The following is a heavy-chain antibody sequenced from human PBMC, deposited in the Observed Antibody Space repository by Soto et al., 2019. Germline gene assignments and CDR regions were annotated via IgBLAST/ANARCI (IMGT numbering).Heavy chain of an antibody. J-gene: IGHJ4*02. V-gene: IGHV1-8*01. CDR3: ARVMGSVDF. CDR2: MNPKSGYT. D-gene: IGHD1-26*01. CDR1: GYTFSNYD. Sequence: QVQLVQSGAEVKKPGTSVRISCKTSGYTFSNYDINWVRQAAGQGLEWMGWMNPKSGYTGFARNFQGRVTMTRDTSMTTDYMEVSSLRSEDTAMYYCARVMGSVDFWGQGTLVTVSS.